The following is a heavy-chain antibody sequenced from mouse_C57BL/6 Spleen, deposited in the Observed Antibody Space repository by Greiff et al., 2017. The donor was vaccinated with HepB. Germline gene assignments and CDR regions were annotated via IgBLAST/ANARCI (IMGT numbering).Heavy chain of an antibody. D-gene: IGHD1-1*01. J-gene: IGHJ2*01. V-gene: IGHV14-1*01. CDR1: GFNIKDYY. CDR2: IDPEDGDT. CDR3: TSYYYGSSHFDY. Sequence: VHVKQSGAELVRPGASVKLSCTASGFNIKDYYMHWVKQRPEQGLEWIGRIDPEDGDTEYAPKFQGKATMTADTSSNTAYLQLSSLTSEDTAVYYCTSYYYGSSHFDYWGQGTTLTVSS.